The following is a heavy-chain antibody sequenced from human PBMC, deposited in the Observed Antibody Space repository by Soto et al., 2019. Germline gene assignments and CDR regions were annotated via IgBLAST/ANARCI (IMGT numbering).Heavy chain of an antibody. J-gene: IGHJ6*02. CDR1: GGTFSSYA. D-gene: IGHD6-6*01. CDR2: IIPIFGTA. CDR3: ARGAARMGGYYYFRMDV. V-gene: IGHV1-69*13. Sequence: SVKVSCKASGGTFSSYAISWVRQAPGQGLEWMGGIIPIFGTANYAQKFQGRVTITADESTSTAYMELSSLRSEDTAVYYCARGAARMGGYYYFRMDVWGQGSTVTVSS.